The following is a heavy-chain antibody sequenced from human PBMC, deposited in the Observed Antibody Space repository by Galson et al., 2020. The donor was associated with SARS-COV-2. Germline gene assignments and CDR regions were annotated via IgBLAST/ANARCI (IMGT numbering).Heavy chain of an antibody. J-gene: IGHJ4*02. D-gene: IGHD5-18*01. CDR2: IWYDGSNK. CDR1: GFTFSSYG. CDR3: ARDPSGWADIAMVTGDY. V-gene: IGHV3-33*01. Sequence: GGSLRLSCAASGFTFSSYGMHWVRQAPGKGLEWVAVIWYDGSNKYYADSVKGRFTISRDNSKNTLYLQMNSLRAEDTAVYYCARDPSGWADIAMVTGDYWGQGTLVTVSS.